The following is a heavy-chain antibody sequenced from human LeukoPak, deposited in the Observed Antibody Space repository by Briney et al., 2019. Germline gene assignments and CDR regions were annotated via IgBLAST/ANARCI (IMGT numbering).Heavy chain of an antibody. CDR2: IIPIFGTA. D-gene: IGHD3-3*01. CDR3: AVTYYDFWSGLSFDY. CDR1: GGTFSSYA. J-gene: IGHJ4*02. V-gene: IGHV1-69*13. Sequence: SVKVSCKASGGTFSSYAISWVRQAPGQGLEWMGGIIPIFGTANYAQKFQGRVTITADESTSTVYMELSSLRSEDTAVYYCAVTYYDFWSGLSFDYWGQGTLVTVSS.